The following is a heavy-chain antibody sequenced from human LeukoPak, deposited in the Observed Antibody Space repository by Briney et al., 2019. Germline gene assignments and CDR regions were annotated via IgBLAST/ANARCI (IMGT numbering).Heavy chain of an antibody. J-gene: IGHJ3*02. Sequence: PGGSLRLSCAASRFRFSTFPMGWVRQAPGKGLEWVSGISAGGETTFYADSVRGRLTIFRDNSKNTLYQQMNSLRADDTAVYYCAKSLLTTATGTGRAFDIWGQGTMVTVSS. V-gene: IGHV3-23*01. CDR3: AKSLLTTATGTGRAFDI. CDR1: RFRFSTFP. D-gene: IGHD1-1*01. CDR2: ISAGGETT.